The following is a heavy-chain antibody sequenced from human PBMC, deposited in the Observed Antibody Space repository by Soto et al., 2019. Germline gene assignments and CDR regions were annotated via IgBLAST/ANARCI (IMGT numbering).Heavy chain of an antibody. V-gene: IGHV3-53*01. CDR3: AREIGTSLDS. CDR2: IYSGGST. CDR1: GFTVSSNY. J-gene: IGHJ4*02. D-gene: IGHD6-13*01. Sequence: VQLVESGGGLIQPGGSLRLSCTASGFTVSSNYMTWVRQAPGKGLEWVSVIYSGGSTYYADSVKGRFTISRDSSKNTLFLQMNSLRAEDTAVYYCAREIGTSLDSWGQGTLVTVSS.